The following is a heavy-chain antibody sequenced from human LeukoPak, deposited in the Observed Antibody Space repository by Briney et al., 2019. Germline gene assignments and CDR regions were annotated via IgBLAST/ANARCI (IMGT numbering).Heavy chain of an antibody. J-gene: IGHJ4*02. Sequence: GGSLRLSCAASGFTFSDYYMSWIRQAPGKGLEWVSYISSSGSSTYYADSVKGRFTISRDNSKNTLYLQMNSLRAEDTAVYYCARGDGYFDWLSYYFDYWGQGTLVTVSS. D-gene: IGHD3-9*01. CDR2: ISSSGSST. CDR3: ARGDGYFDWLSYYFDY. CDR1: GFTFSDYY. V-gene: IGHV3-11*04.